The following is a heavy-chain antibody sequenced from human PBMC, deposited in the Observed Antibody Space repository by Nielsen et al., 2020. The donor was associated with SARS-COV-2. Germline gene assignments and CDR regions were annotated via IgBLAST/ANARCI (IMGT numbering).Heavy chain of an antibody. CDR2: IIPIFGTA. V-gene: IGHV1-69*06. CDR3: ASQNNTYYYGQAFDI. Sequence: SVKVSCKASGGTFSSYAISWVRQAPGQGLEWMGGIIPIFGTANYAQKFQGRVTITADKSTSTAYMELSCLRSEDTAVYYCASQNNTYYYGQAFDIWGQGTMVTVSS. D-gene: IGHD3-10*01. CDR1: GGTFSSYA. J-gene: IGHJ3*02.